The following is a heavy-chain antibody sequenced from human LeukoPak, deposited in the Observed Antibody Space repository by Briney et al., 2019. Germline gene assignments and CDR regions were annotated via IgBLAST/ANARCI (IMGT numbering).Heavy chain of an antibody. Sequence: PGGSLRLSCAASGFTFSSYSMNWVRQAPGKGLEWVSSISSSSSYIYYADSVKGRFTISRDNAKNSLYLQMNSLRAEDTAVYYCARMNGGSYQIDYWGQGTLVTVSS. D-gene: IGHD1-26*01. CDR2: ISSSSSYI. J-gene: IGHJ4*02. CDR3: ARMNGGSYQIDY. V-gene: IGHV3-21*01. CDR1: GFTFSSYS.